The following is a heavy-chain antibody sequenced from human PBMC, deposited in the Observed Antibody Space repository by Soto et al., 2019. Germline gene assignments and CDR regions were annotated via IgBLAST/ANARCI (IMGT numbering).Heavy chain of an antibody. V-gene: IGHV4-34*01. CDR2: INHSGST. J-gene: IGHJ4*02. D-gene: IGHD6-25*01. CDR3: SRGQEICPAKLSHSPY. CDR1: GGDLRGYY. Sequence: PLSGPCAVRGGDLRGYYWSWVRQAPGKGLEWIGEINHSGSTNCNPSLKSRVTISVDTSKNQFSLRLSSVAAADTAVSYCSRGQEICPAKLSHSPYRCQGTLV.